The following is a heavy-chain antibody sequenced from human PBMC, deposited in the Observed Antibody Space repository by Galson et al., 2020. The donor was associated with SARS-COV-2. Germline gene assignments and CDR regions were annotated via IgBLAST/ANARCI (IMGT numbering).Heavy chain of an antibody. CDR1: GYTLTSYG. CDR3: ARKFPRGYYFDY. Sequence: ASVTVSCKASGYTLTSYGISWVRQAPGQGLEWMGWISAYNGNTNYAQKLQDRVTMTTDTSTSTAYMELRSLRSDDTAVYYCARKFPRGYYFDYWGQGTLVTVSS. D-gene: IGHD2-21*01. V-gene: IGHV1-18*01. CDR2: ISAYNGNT. J-gene: IGHJ4*02.